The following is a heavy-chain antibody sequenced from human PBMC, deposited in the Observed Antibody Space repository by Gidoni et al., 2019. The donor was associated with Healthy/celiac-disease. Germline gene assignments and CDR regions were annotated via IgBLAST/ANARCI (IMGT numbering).Heavy chain of an antibody. V-gene: IGHV3-21*01. J-gene: IGHJ5*02. CDR3: ARVLVSVQPLLYHQEGGAPEFDP. D-gene: IGHD2-2*02. CDR2: ISSSSSYI. Sequence: EVQLVESGGGLVKPGGSLRLSCAASGFTFSSYSMNWVRQAPGKGLEWVSSISSSSSYIYYADSVKGRFTISRDNAKNSLYLQMNSLRAEDTAVYYCARVLVSVQPLLYHQEGGAPEFDPWGQGTLVTVSS. CDR1: GFTFSSYS.